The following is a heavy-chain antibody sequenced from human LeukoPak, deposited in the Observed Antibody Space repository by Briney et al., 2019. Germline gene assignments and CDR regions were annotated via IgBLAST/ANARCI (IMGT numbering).Heavy chain of an antibody. Sequence: GASVKVSCKASGYTFTGYYMHWVRQAPGQGLEWMGWINPNSGGTNYAQKFQGRVTMTRDTSISTAYMELSRLRSDDTAVYYCARDPEYYYGSGANWFDPWGQGTLVTVSS. V-gene: IGHV1-2*02. CDR1: GYTFTGYY. CDR2: INPNSGGT. J-gene: IGHJ5*02. CDR3: ARDPEYYYGSGANWFDP. D-gene: IGHD3-10*01.